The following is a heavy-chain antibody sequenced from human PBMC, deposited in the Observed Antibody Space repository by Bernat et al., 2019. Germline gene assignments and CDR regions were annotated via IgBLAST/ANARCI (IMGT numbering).Heavy chain of an antibody. CDR2: ISYDGSNK. D-gene: IGHD3-22*01. CDR3: AKDHYYYDSSGIDY. Sequence: QVQLVESGGGVVQTGRSLRLSCAASGFTFSSYGMHWVRQAPGKGLEWVAVISYDGSNKYYADSVKGRFTISRDNSKNTLYLQMNSLRAEDTAVYYCAKDHYYYDSSGIDYWGQGTLVTVSS. CDR1: GFTFSSYG. J-gene: IGHJ4*02. V-gene: IGHV3-30*18.